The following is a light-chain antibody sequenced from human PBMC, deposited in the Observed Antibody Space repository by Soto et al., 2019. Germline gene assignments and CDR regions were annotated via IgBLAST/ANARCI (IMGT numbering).Light chain of an antibody. V-gene: IGLV2-14*01. CDR3: SSYASSFVV. CDR1: GSDIGGYAY. Sequence: QAASVSGSPGQSITISCTGTGSDIGGYAYVSWYQHHPGKAPKLVIYGVNNRPSGVSSRFSGSISGHTASLTISGLQAEDEALYYCSSYASSFVVFGTGTKLTVL. CDR2: GVN. J-gene: IGLJ2*01.